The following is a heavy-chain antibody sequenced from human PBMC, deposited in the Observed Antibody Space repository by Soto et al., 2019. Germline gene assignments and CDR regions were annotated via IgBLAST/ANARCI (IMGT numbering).Heavy chain of an antibody. CDR1: GGSFSGYY. V-gene: IGHV4-34*01. Sequence: PSETLSLTCAVYGGSFSGYYWSWIRQPPGKGLEWIGEINHSGSTNYNPSLKGRVTISVDTSKNQFSLKLSSVTAADTAVYYCARAWGYSYGDNWFDPWGQGTLVTVSS. CDR2: INHSGST. D-gene: IGHD5-18*01. J-gene: IGHJ5*02. CDR3: ARAWGYSYGDNWFDP.